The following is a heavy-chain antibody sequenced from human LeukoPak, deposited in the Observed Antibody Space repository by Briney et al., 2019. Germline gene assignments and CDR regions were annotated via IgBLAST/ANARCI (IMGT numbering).Heavy chain of an antibody. J-gene: IGHJ4*02. CDR3: ARGSVVVTIDY. CDR1: GGSFSGYY. Sequence: SETLSLTCAVYGGSFSGYYWSWIRQPPGKGLEWIGEINHSGSTNYNPSLKSRVTISVDTSKNQFSLKLSSVTAADTAVYYCARGSVVVTIDYWGQGTLSPSPQ. CDR2: INHSGST. V-gene: IGHV4-34*01. D-gene: IGHD2-2*01.